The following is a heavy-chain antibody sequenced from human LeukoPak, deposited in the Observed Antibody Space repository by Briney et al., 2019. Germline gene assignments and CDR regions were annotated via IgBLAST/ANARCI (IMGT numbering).Heavy chain of an antibody. CDR3: ARDPGYGALDY. V-gene: IGHV3-7*01. CDR2: INPDGSRN. CDR1: GLMLSNSW. J-gene: IGHJ4*02. D-gene: IGHD5-18*01. Sequence: GGSLTLSCPASGLMLSNSWMSWVRQAPGKGLEWVALINPDGSRNNYVDAVNGGFSVSRDNAENSLYLQMNSLRVEDTDVYYCARDPGYGALDYWGQGALVTVS.